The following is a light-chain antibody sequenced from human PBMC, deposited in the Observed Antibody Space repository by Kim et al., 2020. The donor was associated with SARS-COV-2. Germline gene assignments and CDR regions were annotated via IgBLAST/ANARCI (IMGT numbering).Light chain of an antibody. CDR2: GAS. CDR3: QQYGSSPNT. Sequence: SPGERATLSCRASQSVSSNYLAWYQQKPGQAPRLLIYGASSRATGIPDRFSGSGSGTDFTLTINRLEPEDFAAYYCQQYGSSPNTFGGGTKVEIK. V-gene: IGKV3-20*01. CDR1: QSVSSNY. J-gene: IGKJ4*01.